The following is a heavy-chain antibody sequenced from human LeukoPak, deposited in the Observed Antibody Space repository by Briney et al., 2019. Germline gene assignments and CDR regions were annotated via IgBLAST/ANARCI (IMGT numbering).Heavy chain of an antibody. CDR2: IYSSGST. D-gene: IGHD6-13*01. V-gene: IGHV4-39*01. CDR3: ARHAGSSWYLQGNFDY. CDR1: GGSITRNSYY. Sequence: PSETLSLTCTVSGGSITRNSYYWGWIRQPPGKGLEWIGSIYSSGSTYFNPSLKSRVTISVDTSKNQFSLKLSSVTAADTAIYYCARHAGSSWYLQGNFDYWGQGTLVTVSS. J-gene: IGHJ4*02.